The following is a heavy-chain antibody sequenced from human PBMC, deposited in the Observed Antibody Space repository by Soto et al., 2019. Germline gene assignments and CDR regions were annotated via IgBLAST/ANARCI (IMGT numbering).Heavy chain of an antibody. D-gene: IGHD1-1*01. CDR2: IYYSGST. CDR3: ARLTTYYYYGMDV. CDR1: GGSISSSSYY. Sequence: PSETLSLTCTVSGGSISSSSYYWGWIRQPPGKGLEWIGSIYYSGSTYYNPSLKSRVTISVDTSKNQFSLKLSSVTAADTAVYYCARLTTYYYYGMDVWGQGTTVNVSS. V-gene: IGHV4-39*01. J-gene: IGHJ6*02.